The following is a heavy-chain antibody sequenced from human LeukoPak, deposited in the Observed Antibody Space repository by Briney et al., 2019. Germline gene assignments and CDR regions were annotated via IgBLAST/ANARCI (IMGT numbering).Heavy chain of an antibody. CDR3: ARGISEWFGELPSGY. CDR2: ISAYNGNT. CDR1: GYTFTNYG. Sequence: ASVKVSCKASGYTFTNYGISWVRQAPGQGLEWMGWISAYNGNTNYAQKLQGRVTMTADTPKSTVYMELRSLISDDTAVYYCARGISEWFGELPSGYWGQGTLVNVSS. V-gene: IGHV1-18*01. J-gene: IGHJ4*02. D-gene: IGHD3-10*01.